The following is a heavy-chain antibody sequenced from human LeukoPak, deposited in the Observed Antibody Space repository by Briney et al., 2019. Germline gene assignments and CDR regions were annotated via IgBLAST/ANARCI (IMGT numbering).Heavy chain of an antibody. CDR2: INHSGST. CDR3: ARDRPNYYDSSGYYYKRQHYGMDV. D-gene: IGHD3-22*01. Sequence: SETLSVTCAVYGGSFSGYYWSWIRQPPGKGLEWIGEINHSGSTNYNPSLKSRVTISVDTSKNQFSLKLSSVTAADTAVYYCARDRPNYYDSSGYYYKRQHYGMDVWGQGTTVTVSS. J-gene: IGHJ6*02. CDR1: GGSFSGYY. V-gene: IGHV4-34*01.